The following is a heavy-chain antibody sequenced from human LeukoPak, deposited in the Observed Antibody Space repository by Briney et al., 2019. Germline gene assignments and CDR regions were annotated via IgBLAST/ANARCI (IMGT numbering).Heavy chain of an antibody. CDR1: GYTFTGYY. V-gene: IGHV1-2*02. D-gene: IGHD7-27*01. CDR2: INPNSGGT. J-gene: IGHJ4*02. CDR3: ARDRANWGFDY. Sequence: GASVKVSCKASGYTFTGYYMHWVRQAPGQGLEWMGWINPNSGGTIYAQKFQGRVTMTRDTSISTAYMELSRLRSDDTAVYYCARDRANWGFDYWGQGTLVTVSS.